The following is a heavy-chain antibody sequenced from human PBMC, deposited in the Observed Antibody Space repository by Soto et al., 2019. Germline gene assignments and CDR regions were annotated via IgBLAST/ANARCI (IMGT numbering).Heavy chain of an antibody. V-gene: IGHV5-51*01. CDR3: AGAVVGYCSSASCPGDY. J-gene: IGHJ4*02. CDR2: IFPTDSTT. D-gene: IGHD2-2*01. CDR1: GYTFTSFW. Sequence: GESLKISCKGSGYTFTSFWIGWVRQMPGKGLEWMGIIFPTDSTTIYSPSFQGQVTLSADNSTSTAYLQWSSLRASDSAMYYCAGAVVGYCSSASCPGDYWGQGTRVTVSS.